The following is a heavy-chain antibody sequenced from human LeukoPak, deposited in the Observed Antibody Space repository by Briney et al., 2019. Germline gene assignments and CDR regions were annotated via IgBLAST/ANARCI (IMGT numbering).Heavy chain of an antibody. D-gene: IGHD6-13*01. Sequence: SETLSLTCTVSGGSISSGGYYWSWIRQHPGKGLEWLGYIYYSGSTYYNPSLKSRVTISVDTSKNQFSPKLSSVTAADTAVYYCARAAAGPEGYFDYWGQGTLVTVSS. V-gene: IGHV4-31*03. CDR2: IYYSGST. CDR1: GGSISSGGYY. CDR3: ARAAAGPEGYFDY. J-gene: IGHJ4*02.